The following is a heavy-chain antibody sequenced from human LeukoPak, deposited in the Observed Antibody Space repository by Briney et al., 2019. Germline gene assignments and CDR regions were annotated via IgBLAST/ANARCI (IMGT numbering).Heavy chain of an antibody. V-gene: IGHV5-51*01. CDR2: IYPGDSDT. D-gene: IGHD3-16*01. J-gene: IGHJ6*02. CDR1: GYSFTSYW. Sequence: GESLKISCKGSGYSFTSYWIGWVRQMPGKGLEWLGIIYPGDSDTRYSPSFQGQVTISADKSISTAYLQWSSLKASDTAMYYCARHEAGSREFGIYYYYGMDVWGQGTTVTVSS. CDR3: ARHEAGSREFGIYYYYGMDV.